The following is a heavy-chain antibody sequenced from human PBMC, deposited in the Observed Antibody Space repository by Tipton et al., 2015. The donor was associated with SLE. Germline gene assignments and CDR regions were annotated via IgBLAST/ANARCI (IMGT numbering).Heavy chain of an antibody. CDR2: IYHSGST. D-gene: IGHD3-16*02. CDR1: GGSISSSSYY. CDR3: ARGGLGLTYYDYVWGSYRRGGLDY. Sequence: TLSLTCTVSGGSISSSSYYWGWIRQPPGKGLEWIGSIYHSGSTYYNPSLKSRVTISVDTSKNQFSLKLSSVTAADTAVYYCARGGLGLTYYDYVWGSYRRGGLDYWGQGTLVTVSS. V-gene: IGHV4-39*01. J-gene: IGHJ4*02.